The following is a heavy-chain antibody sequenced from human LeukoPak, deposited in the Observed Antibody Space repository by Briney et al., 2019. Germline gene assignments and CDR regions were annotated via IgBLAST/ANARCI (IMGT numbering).Heavy chain of an antibody. J-gene: IGHJ4*02. CDR2: IYNSGGST. CDR1: GGSISIYY. D-gene: IGHD3-10*01. Sequence: SETLSLTCTVSGGSISIYYWTWIRQPPGKGLEWIGYIYNSGGSTIYNPSLKSRVTISVDTSKNQFSLRLSSVTAADTAVYFCVRDRELTYWGQGTLVTVSS. V-gene: IGHV4-59*13. CDR3: VRDRELTY.